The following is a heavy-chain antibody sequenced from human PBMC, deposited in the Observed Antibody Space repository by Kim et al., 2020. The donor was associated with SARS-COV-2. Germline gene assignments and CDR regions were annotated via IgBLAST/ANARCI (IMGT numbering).Heavy chain of an antibody. CDR3: AESYGDYYYYYYGMDV. V-gene: IGHV1-69*04. Sequence: SVKVSCKASGGTFSSYAISWVRQAPGQGLEWMGRIIPILGIANYAQKFQGRVTITADKSTSTAYMELRSLRSEDTAVYYCAESYGDYYYYYYGMDVWGQGTTVTVSS. CDR2: IIPILGIA. CDR1: GGTFSSYA. J-gene: IGHJ6*02. D-gene: IGHD4-17*01.